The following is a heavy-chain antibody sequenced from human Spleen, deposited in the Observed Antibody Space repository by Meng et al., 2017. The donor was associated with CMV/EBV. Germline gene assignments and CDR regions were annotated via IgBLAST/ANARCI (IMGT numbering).Heavy chain of an antibody. CDR1: GYTFTSYG. D-gene: IGHD2/OR15-2a*01. CDR2: ITAYNGNT. Sequence: ASVKVSCHASGYTFTSYGISWVRQAPGQGLEWMGWITAYNGNTNYAQKLQGRVTMTTDTSTSTAYMELRSLRSYDTAVSYGAGMGIVLQNYYYSYGMDVWGQGTMVTVSS. V-gene: IGHV1-18*01. J-gene: IGHJ6*02. CDR3: AGMGIVLQNYYYSYGMDV.